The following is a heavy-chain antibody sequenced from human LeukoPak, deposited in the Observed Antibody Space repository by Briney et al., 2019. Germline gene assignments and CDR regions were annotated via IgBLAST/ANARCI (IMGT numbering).Heavy chain of an antibody. J-gene: IGHJ4*02. CDR1: GGSISSGGYY. CDR2: IYYSGST. CDR3: ATPEYSSGSAFDY. D-gene: IGHD6-19*01. Sequence: SETLSLTCTVSGGSISSGGYYWSWIRQHPGKGLEWIGYIYYSGSTYYNPSLKSRVTISVDTSKNQFSLKLSSVTAADTAVYYCATPEYSSGSAFDYWGQGTLVTVSS. V-gene: IGHV4-31*03.